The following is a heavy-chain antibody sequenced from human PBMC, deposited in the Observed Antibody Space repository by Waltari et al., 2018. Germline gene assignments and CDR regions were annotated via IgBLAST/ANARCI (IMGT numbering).Heavy chain of an antibody. D-gene: IGHD3-10*01. CDR3: AKGEDLRDYYFDY. CDR2: IYSGGST. J-gene: IGHJ4*02. Sequence: EVQLLESGGGLVQPGGSLRLSCAASGFTFSSYAMSWVRQAPGKGLEWVSVIYSGGSTYYADSVKGRFTISRDNSKNTLYLQMNSLRAEDTAVYYCAKGEDLRDYYFDYWGQGTLVTVSS. CDR1: GFTFSSYA. V-gene: IGHV3-23*03.